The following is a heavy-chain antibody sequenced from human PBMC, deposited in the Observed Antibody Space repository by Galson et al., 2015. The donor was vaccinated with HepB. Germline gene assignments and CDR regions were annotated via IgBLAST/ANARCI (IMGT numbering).Heavy chain of an antibody. CDR1: GFTFSSYW. J-gene: IGHJ4*02. V-gene: IGHV3-7*03. CDR3: ASAGDYRSWGY. D-gene: IGHD4-17*01. CDR2: IKQDGSEK. Sequence: SLRLSCAASGFTFSSYWMSWVRQAPGKGLEWVANIKQDGSEKYYVDSVKGRFTISRDNAKNSLYLQMNSLRAEDTAVYYCASAGDYRSWGYWGQGTLVTVSS.